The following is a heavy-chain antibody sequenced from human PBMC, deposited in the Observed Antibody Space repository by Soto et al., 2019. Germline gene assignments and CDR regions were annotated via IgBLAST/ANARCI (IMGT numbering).Heavy chain of an antibody. Sequence: PSETLSLTCSVSGGSISSADYYWSWIRQPPXKGLEWIGNIYYTETPYYNPSLESRVSISLDSSKNQFSLRLSSVTAADTAVYYCARIYYYDSSGYSSVTPNFDHWGQGTLVTVSS. J-gene: IGHJ4*02. CDR1: GGSISSADYY. V-gene: IGHV4-30-4*01. CDR3: ARIYYYDSSGYSSVTPNFDH. CDR2: IYYTETP. D-gene: IGHD3-22*01.